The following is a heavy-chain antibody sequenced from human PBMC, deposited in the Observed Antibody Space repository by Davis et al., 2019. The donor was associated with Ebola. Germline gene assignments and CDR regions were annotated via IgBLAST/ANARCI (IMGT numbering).Heavy chain of an antibody. CDR3: ARIRWGSSSWYGFDY. CDR1: GFSLTTSGVG. V-gene: IGHV2-5*02. Sequence: SGSTLVKPTQTLTLTCTFSGFSLTTSGVGVGWIRQPPGKALEWLAVIYWDDDKRYSPSLKSRINITKDNSKNQVVFTMTNMDPVDTATYYCARIRWGSSSWYGFDYWGQGTLVTVSS. D-gene: IGHD6-13*01. CDR2: IYWDDDK. J-gene: IGHJ4*02.